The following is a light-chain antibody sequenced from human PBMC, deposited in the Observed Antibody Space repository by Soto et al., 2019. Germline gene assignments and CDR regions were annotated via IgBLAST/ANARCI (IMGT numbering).Light chain of an antibody. V-gene: IGLV2-8*01. Sequence: QSVLTQPPSASGSPGQSVTISCIGTSSDVGGYNYVSWYQQHPGKAPKLIISEVSKRPSGVPDRFSGSKSGNTASLTVSGLQAEDEADYFCSSFTTSNTWMFGGGTKLTVL. CDR3: SSFTTSNTWM. CDR1: SSDVGGYNY. J-gene: IGLJ3*02. CDR2: EVS.